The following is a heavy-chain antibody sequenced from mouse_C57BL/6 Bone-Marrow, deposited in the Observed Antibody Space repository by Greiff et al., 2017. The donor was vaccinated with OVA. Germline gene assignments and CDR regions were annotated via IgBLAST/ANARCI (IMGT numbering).Heavy chain of an antibody. Sequence: VQLQQSGAELVRPGASVKLSCTASGFNIKDDYMHWVKQRPDQGLEWIGWIDPENGDTEYASKFLGMATITADTSSNTADLKLSDLTSEDTAVYDCTSTYYGSNLAWCAYWGQGTLVTVSA. J-gene: IGHJ3*01. CDR1: GFNIKDDY. CDR2: IDPENGDT. CDR3: TSTYYGSNLAWCAY. D-gene: IGHD1-1*01. V-gene: IGHV14-4*01.